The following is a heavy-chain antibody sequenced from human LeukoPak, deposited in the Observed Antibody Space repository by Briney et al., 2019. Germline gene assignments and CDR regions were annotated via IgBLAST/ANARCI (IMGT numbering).Heavy chain of an antibody. Sequence: GGSLRLSCAASGFTFSRYWIHWVRQAPGKGPVWVSVISTDGSSTRYADSVKGRFTITRDNVKNTLYLQMNSLRVEDTAVYYCTGPSFDASGMGFDPWGQGALVTVSS. D-gene: IGHD3-10*01. V-gene: IGHV3-74*01. J-gene: IGHJ5*02. CDR3: TGPSFDASGMGFDP. CDR1: GFTFSRYW. CDR2: ISTDGSST.